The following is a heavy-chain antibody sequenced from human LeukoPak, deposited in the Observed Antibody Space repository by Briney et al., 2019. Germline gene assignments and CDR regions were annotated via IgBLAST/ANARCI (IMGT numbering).Heavy chain of an antibody. CDR2: ISSGSSYI. CDR3: ARPPFEYSSSSGWFDP. J-gene: IGHJ5*02. CDR1: GLTFSSFS. D-gene: IGHD6-6*01. V-gene: IGHV3-21*01. Sequence: GGSLRLSCAASGLTFSSFSMNWVRQAPGKGLEWVSSISSGSSYIYYADSVKGRFTISRDNAKNSLYLQMNSLRAEDTAVYYCARPPFEYSSSSGWFDPWGQGTLVTVSS.